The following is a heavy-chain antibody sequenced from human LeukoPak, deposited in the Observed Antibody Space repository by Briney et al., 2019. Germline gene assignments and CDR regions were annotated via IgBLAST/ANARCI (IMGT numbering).Heavy chain of an antibody. CDR3: ARVGYCSHGSCLRLDWYFDL. J-gene: IGHJ2*01. V-gene: IGHV4-59*01. D-gene: IGHD2-15*01. CDR1: GGSISSYY. CDR2: IYYSGST. Sequence: SETLSLTCTVSGGSISSYYWSWIRQPPGKGLEWIAYIYYSGSTNYNPSLKSRVTISVDTSKNQFSLKLSSVTAADTAVYYCARVGYCSHGSCLRLDWYFDLWGRGTLVTVSS.